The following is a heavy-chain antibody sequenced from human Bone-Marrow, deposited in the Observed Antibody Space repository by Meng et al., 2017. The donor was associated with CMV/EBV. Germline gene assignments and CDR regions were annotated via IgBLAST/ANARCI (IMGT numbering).Heavy chain of an antibody. Sequence: LETLSLTCTVSGGSISSYYWSWIRQPPGKGLEWIGYIYYSGSTNYNPSLKSRVTISVDTSKNQFSLKLSSVTAADTAVYYCARGEVGTNPDYWGQGTLVTVSS. CDR1: GGSISSYY. CDR2: IYYSGST. J-gene: IGHJ4*02. CDR3: ARGEVGTNPDY. V-gene: IGHV4-59*01. D-gene: IGHD1-14*01.